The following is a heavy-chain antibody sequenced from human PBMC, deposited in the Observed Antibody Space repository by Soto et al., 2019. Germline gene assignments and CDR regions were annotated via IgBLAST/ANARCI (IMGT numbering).Heavy chain of an antibody. J-gene: IGHJ6*02. CDR1: GYTFTGYY. CDR2: INPNSGGT. Sequence: ASVKVSCKASGYTFTGYYMHWVRQAPGQGLEWMGWINPNSGGTNYAQKFQGWVTMTRDTSISTAYMELSRLRSDDTAVYYCARDLWTETQYGMDVWGQGTTVTSP. V-gene: IGHV1-2*04. D-gene: IGHD2-21*01. CDR3: ARDLWTETQYGMDV.